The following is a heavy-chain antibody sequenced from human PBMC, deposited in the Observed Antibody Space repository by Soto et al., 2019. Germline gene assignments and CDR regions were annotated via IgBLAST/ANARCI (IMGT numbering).Heavy chain of an antibody. V-gene: IGHV4-4*02. CDR3: ARGGDQLPLRSCYFDY. D-gene: IGHD2-2*01. J-gene: IGHJ4*02. CDR1: GGSISSSNW. Sequence: SETLSLTCAVSGGSISSSNWWSWVRQPPGKGLEWIGEIYHSGSTNYNPSLKSRVTISVDKSKNQFSLKLSSVTAADTAVYYCARGGDQLPLRSCYFDYLGQGTLVIVST. CDR2: IYHSGST.